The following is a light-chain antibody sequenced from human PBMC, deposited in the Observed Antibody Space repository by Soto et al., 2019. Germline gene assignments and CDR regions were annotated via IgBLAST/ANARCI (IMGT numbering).Light chain of an antibody. Sequence: EIVLTQSPGTLSLSPGERATLSCRASQSLTSTYLAWYQQKPGQAPRLLIYGASSRATGIPDRFTGSGSGTDFTLTISRLEPEDIAMYYCQEYGTSRTFGQGTKVEIK. V-gene: IGKV3-20*01. J-gene: IGKJ1*01. CDR2: GAS. CDR1: QSLTSTY. CDR3: QEYGTSRT.